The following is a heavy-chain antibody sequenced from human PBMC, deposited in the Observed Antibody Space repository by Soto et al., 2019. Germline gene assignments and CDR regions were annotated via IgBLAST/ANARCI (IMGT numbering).Heavy chain of an antibody. D-gene: IGHD4-17*01. Sequence: QVQLVQSGAEVKKPGASLKFSCKASGYTFSDYYIHWVRQAPGQGLEWMGWINPNTGDTKYSQKFQGRVTMTRDTSISTVYMELSRLRSDDTAVYFCARDHAVTSGYGMDVWGQGTMLTVSS. CDR3: ARDHAVTSGYGMDV. CDR1: GYTFSDYY. J-gene: IGHJ6*02. CDR2: INPNTGDT. V-gene: IGHV1-2*02.